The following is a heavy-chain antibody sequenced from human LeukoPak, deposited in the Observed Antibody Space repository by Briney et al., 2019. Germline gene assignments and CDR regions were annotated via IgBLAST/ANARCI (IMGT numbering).Heavy chain of an antibody. D-gene: IGHD1-1*01. CDR1: GYTFTSYG. CDR3: ARARSWNTPVPYYYYGMDV. CDR2: VSAYNGNT. Sequence: ASVKVSCKASGYTFTSYGISWVRQAPGQGFEWMGWVSAYNGNTNYAQKLQGRVTMTTDTSTSTAYMELRSLRSDDTAVYYCARARSWNTPVPYYYYGMDVWGQGTTVTVSS. V-gene: IGHV1-18*01. J-gene: IGHJ6*02.